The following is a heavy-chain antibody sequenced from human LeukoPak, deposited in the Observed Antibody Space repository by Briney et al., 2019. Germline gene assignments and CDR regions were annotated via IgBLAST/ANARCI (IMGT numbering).Heavy chain of an antibody. CDR3: ASSEIDDFDN. Sequence: GGSLRLSCAASGFTFSNCNVNWVRQAPGKGLEWVSSISSSSSFRYYADSVKGRFTISRENAKNSLYLHMNSLRAEDTAVYYCASSEIDDFDNWGQGTLVTVSS. V-gene: IGHV3-21*01. J-gene: IGHJ4*02. CDR1: GFTFSNCN. D-gene: IGHD3-9*01. CDR2: ISSSSSFR.